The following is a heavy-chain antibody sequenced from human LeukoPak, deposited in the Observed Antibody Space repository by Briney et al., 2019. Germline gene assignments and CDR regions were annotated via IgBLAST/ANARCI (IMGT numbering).Heavy chain of an antibody. J-gene: IGHJ4*02. Sequence: ASVKVSCKASGYTFTSYYVHWVRQAPGQGLEWMGIIIPSGGGTNYAQKFQGRVTMTRDTSTSTVFMELSSLGSEDTAVYYCARSLIGDAPSFDYWGQGTLVTVSS. CDR3: ARSLIGDAPSFDY. CDR2: IIPSGGGT. V-gene: IGHV1-46*01. D-gene: IGHD7-27*01. CDR1: GYTFTSYY.